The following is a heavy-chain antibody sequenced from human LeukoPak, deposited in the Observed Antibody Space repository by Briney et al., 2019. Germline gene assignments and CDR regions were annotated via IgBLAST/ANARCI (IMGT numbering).Heavy chain of an antibody. D-gene: IGHD6-6*01. Sequence: PSETLSLTCAVYGGSFSGYYWSWIRQPPGKGLEWIGEINHSGSTNYNPSLKSRVTISVDTSKNQFSLKLSSVTAADTAVYYCARPIHSSSSPYYYGMDVWGQGTTVTVSS. CDR1: GGSFSGYY. V-gene: IGHV4-34*01. CDR3: ARPIHSSSSPYYYGMDV. CDR2: INHSGST. J-gene: IGHJ6*02.